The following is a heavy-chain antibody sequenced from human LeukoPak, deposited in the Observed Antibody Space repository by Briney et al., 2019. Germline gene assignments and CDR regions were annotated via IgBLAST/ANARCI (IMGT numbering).Heavy chain of an antibody. Sequence: GGSLRLSCAASGFTFNSYAMSWVRQAPGKGLEWVSAIGGSGGTTYYADSVKGRFTISRDNSKNTLYVQMNSLRAEDTAVYYCARGVLISYKQYYFDYWGQGTLVTVSS. CDR1: GFTFNSYA. J-gene: IGHJ4*02. D-gene: IGHD5-24*01. CDR3: ARGVLISYKQYYFDY. V-gene: IGHV3-23*01. CDR2: IGGSGGTT.